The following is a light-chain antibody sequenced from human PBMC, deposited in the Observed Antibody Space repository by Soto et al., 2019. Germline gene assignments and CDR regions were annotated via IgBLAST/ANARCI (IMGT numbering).Light chain of an antibody. V-gene: IGKV3-20*01. CDR2: GAS. Sequence: EIVLTQSPGTLSLSPGERATLSCRASQSVSSNSLAWYQQKPGQASRLLIYGASSRATGIPDRLSGSGSETDFTLTINRLEPEDFSLYYFQHYGRPPLTFGGGPQVQIK. J-gene: IGKJ4*01. CDR1: QSVSSNS. CDR3: QHYGRPPLT.